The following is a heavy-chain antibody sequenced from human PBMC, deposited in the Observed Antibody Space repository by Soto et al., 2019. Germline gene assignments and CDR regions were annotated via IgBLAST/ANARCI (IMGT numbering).Heavy chain of an antibody. D-gene: IGHD6-19*01. CDR3: ARDGNGWTGGDH. J-gene: IGHJ4*02. CDR2: LWRDGSKV. CDR1: GFPFSDYD. Sequence: PGGSLRLACAASGFPFSDYDMRWVRQAPGKRLEWVAVLWRDGSKVYYADSVKGRFTISRDNSKNTLYLEMNSLRVEDTAVYYCARDGNGWTGGDHWGQGTLVTVSS. V-gene: IGHV3-33*01.